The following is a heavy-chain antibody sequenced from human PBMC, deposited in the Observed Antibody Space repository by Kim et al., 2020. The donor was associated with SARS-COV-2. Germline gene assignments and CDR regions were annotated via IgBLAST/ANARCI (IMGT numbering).Heavy chain of an antibody. Sequence: SVKVSCKASGGTFSSYAISWVRQAPGQGLEWMGRIIPILGIANYAQKFQGRVTITADKSTSTAYMELSSLRSEDTAVYYCARDIIAAAGNYYYYYMDVWGKGTTVTVSS. CDR2: IIPILGIA. CDR3: ARDIIAAAGNYYYYYMDV. D-gene: IGHD6-13*01. CDR1: GGTFSSYA. V-gene: IGHV1-69*04. J-gene: IGHJ6*03.